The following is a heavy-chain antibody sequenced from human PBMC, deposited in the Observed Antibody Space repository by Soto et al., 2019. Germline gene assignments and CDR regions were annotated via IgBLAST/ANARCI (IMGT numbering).Heavy chain of an antibody. V-gene: IGHV4-39*01. D-gene: IGHD5-12*01. CDR2: IYPSGTA. CDR1: GGSISSSSYY. CDR3: VRNSLYPGGYGHFDY. J-gene: IGHJ4*02. Sequence: QLQLQASGPGLVKPSETLSLTCTVSGGSISSSSYYWGWIRQPPGKGLEWIGSIYPSGTAYYKPSLRSRVTMSVDTSKNSFSVTLSSVTAADTAGYYCVRNSLYPGGYGHFDYWGQGTLVTVSS.